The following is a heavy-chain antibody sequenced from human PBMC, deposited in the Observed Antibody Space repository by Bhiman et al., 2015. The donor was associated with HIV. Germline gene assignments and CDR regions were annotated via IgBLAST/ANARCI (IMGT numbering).Heavy chain of an antibody. CDR3: AKAYKGAGEFYYMDV. D-gene: IGHD7-27*01. Sequence: EVQLVESGGGLVQPGESLRLSCAASGFTFDDYAMHWVRQAPGKGLEWVSLISWDGSSTYYADSVQGRFTISRDNSKNSLYLQMNSLRAEDTAFYYCAKAYKGAGEFYYMDVWGKGTTVTVSS. V-gene: IGHV3-43D*03. CDR1: GFTFDDYA. J-gene: IGHJ6*03. CDR2: ISWDGSST.